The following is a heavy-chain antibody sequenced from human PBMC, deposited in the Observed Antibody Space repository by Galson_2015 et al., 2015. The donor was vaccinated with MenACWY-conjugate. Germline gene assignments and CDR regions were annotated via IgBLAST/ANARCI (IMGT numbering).Heavy chain of an antibody. Sequence: SLRLSCAASGFTYNQYWMHWVRQAPGKGLVWVSRIGPDGSVTNYADSVKGRFTLSRDNAKNTLYLQMNSLRGDDTAVYYCTRGSDGCDRFVRSGQGTLVTVSS. CDR2: IGPDGSVT. J-gene: IGHJ5*02. CDR1: GFTYNQYW. D-gene: IGHD5-24*01. V-gene: IGHV3-74*01. CDR3: TRGSDGCDRFVR.